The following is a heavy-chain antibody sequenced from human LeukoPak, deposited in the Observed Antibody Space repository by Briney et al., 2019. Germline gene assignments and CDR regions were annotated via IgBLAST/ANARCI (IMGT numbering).Heavy chain of an antibody. CDR3: ARVRAGYSGYQDFDY. Sequence: ASVKVSCKASGYTFTSYGISWVRQAPGQGLEWMGWISAYNGNTNYAQKLQGRVTMTTDTSTSTAYMELRSLRSDDTAVYYCARVRAGYSGYQDFDYWGQGTLVTVSS. CDR1: GYTFTSYG. V-gene: IGHV1-18*01. D-gene: IGHD5-12*01. J-gene: IGHJ4*02. CDR2: ISAYNGNT.